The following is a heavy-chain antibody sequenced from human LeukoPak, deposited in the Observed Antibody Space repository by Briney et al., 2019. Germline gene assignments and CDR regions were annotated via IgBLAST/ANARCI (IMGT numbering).Heavy chain of an antibody. Sequence: GGSLRLSCAASGFTFSRNVMHWVRQAPGKGLEWVALISYDGNIKFYADSVKGRFTISRDNSRNNLYLQMNSLRGEDAAVYSCARGGIPTGPYYYFYYMDVWGKGAAVTVSS. V-gene: IGHV3-30*01. J-gene: IGHJ6*03. CDR1: GFTFSRNV. CDR3: ARGGIPTGPYYYFYYMDV. D-gene: IGHD3-10*01. CDR2: ISYDGNIK.